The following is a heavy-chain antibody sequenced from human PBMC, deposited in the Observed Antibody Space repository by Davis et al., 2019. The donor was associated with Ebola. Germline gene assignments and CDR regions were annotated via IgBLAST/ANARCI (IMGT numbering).Heavy chain of an antibody. Sequence: SETLSLTCTVSSGSISNYYWSWVRQPPGESLQWIGYIYYLGSTNYNPSLKSRVTISVDTSRNQFSLKLTSVTAADTAVYFCARHQYTGSPDRWGQGTLVTVSS. CDR3: ARHQYTGSPDR. J-gene: IGHJ5*02. CDR2: IYYLGST. CDR1: SGSISNYY. D-gene: IGHD1-26*01. V-gene: IGHV4-59*08.